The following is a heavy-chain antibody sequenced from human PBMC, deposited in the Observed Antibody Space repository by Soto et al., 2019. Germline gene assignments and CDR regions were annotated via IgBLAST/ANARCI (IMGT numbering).Heavy chain of an antibody. CDR2: INPNSGGT. CDR3: ARDRGAQLNYYYGMDV. Sequence: ASVRVSCKASGCTFTGYYMHWVRQAPGQGLEWMGWINPNSGGTNYAQKFQGRVTMTRDTSISTAYMELSRLRSDDTAVYYCARDRGAQLNYYYGMDVWGQGTTVTVS. V-gene: IGHV1-2*02. D-gene: IGHD2-2*01. J-gene: IGHJ6*02. CDR1: GCTFTGYY.